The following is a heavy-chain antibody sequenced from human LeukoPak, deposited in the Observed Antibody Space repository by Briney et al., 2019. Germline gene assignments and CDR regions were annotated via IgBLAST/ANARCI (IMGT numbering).Heavy chain of an antibody. Sequence: GGSLRLSCAASGFSFSTYWMTWVRQAPGKGLEWVAHIKPDGSREDYVDSVKGRFTISRDNAKNSLYLQMNNLRVEDTAIYYCARDIWNYLLDYWGQGILVTVSS. CDR3: ARDIWNYLLDY. D-gene: IGHD3-10*01. CDR1: GFSFSTYW. V-gene: IGHV3-7*01. CDR2: IKPDGSRE. J-gene: IGHJ4*02.